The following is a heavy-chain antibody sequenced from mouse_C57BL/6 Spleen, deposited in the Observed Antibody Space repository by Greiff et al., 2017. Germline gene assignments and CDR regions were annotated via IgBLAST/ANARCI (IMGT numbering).Heavy chain of an antibody. CDR2: IDPSDSYT. CDR3: ARKGAYYSNYPDY. J-gene: IGHJ2*01. CDR1: GYTFTSYW. D-gene: IGHD2-5*01. V-gene: IGHV1-69*01. Sequence: QVQLQQPGAELVMPGASVKLSCKASGYTFTSYWMHWVKQRPGQGLEWIGEIDPSDSYTNYNQKFKGKSTLTVDKSSSTAYMQLSSLTSEDSAVXYCARKGAYYSNYPDYWGQGTTLTVSS.